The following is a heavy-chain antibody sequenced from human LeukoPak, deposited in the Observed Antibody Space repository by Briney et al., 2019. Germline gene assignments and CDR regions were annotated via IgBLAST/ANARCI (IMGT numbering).Heavy chain of an antibody. CDR2: ISSSGSTI. CDR1: GFTFSDYY. D-gene: IGHD6-13*01. CDR3: AKEGSYSSSWYDPEPDGDY. V-gene: IGHV3-11*04. Sequence: GGSLRLSCAASGFTFSDYYMSWIRQAPGKGLEWVSYISSSGSTIYYADSVKGRFTISRDNAKNSLYLQMNSLRAEDTAVYYCAKEGSYSSSWYDPEPDGDYWGQGTLVTVSS. J-gene: IGHJ4*02.